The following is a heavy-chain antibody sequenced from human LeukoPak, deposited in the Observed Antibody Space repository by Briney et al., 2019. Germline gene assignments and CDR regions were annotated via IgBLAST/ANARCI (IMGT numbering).Heavy chain of an antibody. Sequence: PGGSLRLSCAASGFTFNSYWMHWVRQAPGKGLVWVSRINSDGSSTSYADSVKGRFTISRDNAKNTLYLQMNSLRAEDTAVYYCARDRARGEYPLPNDYWGQGTLVTVSS. D-gene: IGHD3-10*01. CDR2: INSDGSST. CDR1: GFTFNSYW. V-gene: IGHV3-74*01. J-gene: IGHJ4*02. CDR3: ARDRARGEYPLPNDY.